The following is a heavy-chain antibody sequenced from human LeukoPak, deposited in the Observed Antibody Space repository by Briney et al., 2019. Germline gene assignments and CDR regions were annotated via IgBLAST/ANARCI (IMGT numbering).Heavy chain of an antibody. V-gene: IGHV4-39*07. CDR1: GGSISSSSYY. CDR2: IYYSGST. CDR3: ESHDYGGNASDY. Sequence: SETLSLTCTVSGGSISSSSYYWGWIRQPPGKGLEWIGSIYYSGSTYYNPSLKSRVTISVDTSKNQFSLKLSSVTAADTAVYYRESHDYGGNASDYWGRGTLVTVSS. J-gene: IGHJ4*02. D-gene: IGHD4-23*01.